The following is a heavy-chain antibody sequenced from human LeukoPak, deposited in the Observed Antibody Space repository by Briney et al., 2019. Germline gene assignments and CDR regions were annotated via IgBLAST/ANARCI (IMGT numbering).Heavy chain of an antibody. CDR2: IWYDGSNK. J-gene: IGHJ6*02. Sequence: GGSLRLSCAASGFTFSSYGMHWVRQAPGKGLEWVAVIWYDGSNKYYADSVKGRFTISRDNSKNTLYLQMNSLRAEDTAVYYCARDQCSSTSGYGYYYYGMDVGGQGTPVTVSS. CDR3: ARDQCSSTSGYGYYYYGMDV. D-gene: IGHD2-2*01. V-gene: IGHV3-33*01. CDR1: GFTFSSYG.